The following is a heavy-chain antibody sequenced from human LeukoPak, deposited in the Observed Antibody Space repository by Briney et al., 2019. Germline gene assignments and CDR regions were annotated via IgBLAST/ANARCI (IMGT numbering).Heavy chain of an antibody. CDR1: GFTFSSYA. CDR3: AKDGSSSSSGYYFDY. Sequence: HPGGSLRLSCAASGFTFSSYAVSWVRQAPGKGLEWVSAISGSGGSTYYADSVKGRFTISRDNSKNTLYLQMNSLRAEDTAVYYCAKDGSSSSSGYYFDYWGQGTLVTVSS. V-gene: IGHV3-23*01. D-gene: IGHD6-6*01. CDR2: ISGSGGST. J-gene: IGHJ4*02.